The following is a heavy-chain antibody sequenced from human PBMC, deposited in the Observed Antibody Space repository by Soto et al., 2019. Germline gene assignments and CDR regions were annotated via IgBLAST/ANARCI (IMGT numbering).Heavy chain of an antibody. J-gene: IGHJ4*02. CDR1: GFTFSNYW. Sequence: EVPLVESGGGLVQPGGSLRLSCTASGFTFSNYWMHWVRQAPGKGLVCVSHINSDGSSTTYADSVKGRFTLSRDNAKNTLYLQMDSLRAEDPSVFYCERARYSSAFDYWGQGTLVTVSS. CDR3: ERARYSSAFDY. V-gene: IGHV3-74*01. CDR2: INSDGSST. D-gene: IGHD6-19*01.